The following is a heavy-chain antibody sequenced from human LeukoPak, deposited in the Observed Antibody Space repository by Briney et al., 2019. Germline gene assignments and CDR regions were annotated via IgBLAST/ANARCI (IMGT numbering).Heavy chain of an antibody. CDR2: ISYDGSNK. CDR1: GFTFSSYG. D-gene: IGHD3-22*01. J-gene: IGHJ4*02. V-gene: IGHV3-30*18. Sequence: GRSLRLSCAASGFTFSSYGMHWVRQAPGKGLEWVAVISYDGSNKYYADSVKGRFTISRGNSKNTLYLQMNSLRAEDTAVYYCAKERHYYDSHGYSFDYWGQGTLVTVSS. CDR3: AKERHYYDSHGYSFDY.